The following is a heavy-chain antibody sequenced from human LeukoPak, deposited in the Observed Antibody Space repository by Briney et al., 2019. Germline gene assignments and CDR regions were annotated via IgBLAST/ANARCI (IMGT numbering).Heavy chain of an antibody. Sequence: SETLSLTCTVSGGSISSYYWSWIRQPPGKGLEWIGYIYYSGSTNYNPSLKSRVTISVDTSKNQFSLKLSSVTAADTAVYYCARTTVTTSRLGYYYYYYMDVWGKGTTVTVSS. CDR2: IYYSGST. CDR1: GGSISSYY. CDR3: ARTTVTTSRLGYYYYYYMDV. D-gene: IGHD4-11*01. V-gene: IGHV4-59*01. J-gene: IGHJ6*03.